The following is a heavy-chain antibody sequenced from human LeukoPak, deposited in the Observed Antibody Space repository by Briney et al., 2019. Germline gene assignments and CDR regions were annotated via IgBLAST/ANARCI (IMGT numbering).Heavy chain of an antibody. D-gene: IGHD1-26*01. Sequence: PGGSLRLSCVASGFTFSSYSMNWVRQAPGKGLEWVSFISSSSSTIYYADSVKGRFTISSDNAKNSLYLQMNSLRAEDTAVYYCARDRGGSYSAIDYWGQGTLVTVSS. CDR3: ARDRGGSYSAIDY. J-gene: IGHJ4*02. V-gene: IGHV3-48*04. CDR1: GFTFSSYS. CDR2: ISSSSSTI.